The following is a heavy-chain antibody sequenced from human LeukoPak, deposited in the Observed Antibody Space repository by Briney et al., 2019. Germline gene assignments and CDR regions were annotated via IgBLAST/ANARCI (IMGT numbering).Heavy chain of an antibody. CDR1: GYTFSNYY. J-gene: IGHJ4*02. D-gene: IGHD3-16*01. Sequence: ASVKVSCKASGYTFSNYYITWVRQAPGQGLEWMGWISVYKGNTHYAQKFQGRVTMTTDTSTSTAYMELRSLRSDDTAIYFCARDDLGKPPDFWGQGTLVTVSS. CDR3: ARDDLGKPPDF. CDR2: ISVYKGNT. V-gene: IGHV1-18*01.